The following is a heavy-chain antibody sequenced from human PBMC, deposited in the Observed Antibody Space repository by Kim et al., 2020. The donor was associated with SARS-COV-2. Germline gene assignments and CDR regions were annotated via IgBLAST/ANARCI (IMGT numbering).Heavy chain of an antibody. J-gene: IGHJ4*02. Sequence: SSYIYYADSVKGRFTISRDNAKNSLYLQMKSLRAEDTAVYYCARDQGGSSIWGQGTLVTVSS. CDR3: ARDQGGSSI. V-gene: IGHV3-21*01. D-gene: IGHD1-26*01. CDR2: SSYI.